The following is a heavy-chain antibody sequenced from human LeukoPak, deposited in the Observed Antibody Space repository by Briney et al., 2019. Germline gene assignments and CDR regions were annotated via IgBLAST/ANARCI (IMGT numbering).Heavy chain of an antibody. V-gene: IGHV1-46*01. J-gene: IGHJ5*02. CDR3: ARVEYYYDSSGRAFDP. CDR1: GYTFTSYY. Sequence: ASEKVSCKASGYTFTSYYMHWVRQAPGQGLEWMGIINPIGGSTSYAQKFQGRVTMTRDTSTSTVYMELSSLRSEDTAVYYCARVEYYYDSSGRAFDPWGQGTLVTVSS. CDR2: INPIGGST. D-gene: IGHD3-22*01.